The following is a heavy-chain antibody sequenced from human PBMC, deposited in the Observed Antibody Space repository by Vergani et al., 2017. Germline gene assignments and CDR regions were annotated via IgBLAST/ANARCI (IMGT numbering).Heavy chain of an antibody. V-gene: IGHV4-39*07. CDR3: ARDFAEYYYYGMDV. J-gene: IGHJ6*02. Sequence: QLQLQESGPGLVKPSETLSLTCTVSGGSISSSSYYWGWLRQPPGKGLEWIGSIYYSGSTYYNPSLKSRFTISVDTSTNQFSLKLSSVTAADTAVYYCARDFAEYYYYGMDVWGQGTTVTVSS. CDR1: GGSISSSSYY. CDR2: IYYSGST.